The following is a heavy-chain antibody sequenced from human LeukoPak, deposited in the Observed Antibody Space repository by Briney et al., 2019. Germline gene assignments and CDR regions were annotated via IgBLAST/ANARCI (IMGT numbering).Heavy chain of an antibody. CDR2: ISSSGSTR. J-gene: IGHJ3*01. D-gene: IGHD3-10*01. V-gene: IGHV3-11*01. CDR3: ARDRSRMVRGIDALDL. CDR1: GFTFNDCY. Sequence: GGSLRLSCAASGFTFNDCYMNWIRQAPGKGLEWVSYISSSGSTRYYADSLKGRFTISRDNAGNSLYLQMGSLRADDTAVYYCARDRSRMVRGIDALDLWGQGTMVTVSS.